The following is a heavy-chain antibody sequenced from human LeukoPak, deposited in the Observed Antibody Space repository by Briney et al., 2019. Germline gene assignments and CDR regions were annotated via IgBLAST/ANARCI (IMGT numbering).Heavy chain of an antibody. D-gene: IGHD5-24*01. CDR1: GFTFSSYA. CDR2: ISYDGSNK. V-gene: IGHV3-30-3*01. J-gene: IGHJ4*02. Sequence: GGSLRLSCAASGFTFSSYAMHWVRQAPGKGLEWAAVISYDGSNKYYADSVKGRFTISRDNSKNTLYLQMNSLRAEDTAVYYCARDGRVEMATNGLDYWGQGTLVTVSS. CDR3: ARDGRVEMATNGLDY.